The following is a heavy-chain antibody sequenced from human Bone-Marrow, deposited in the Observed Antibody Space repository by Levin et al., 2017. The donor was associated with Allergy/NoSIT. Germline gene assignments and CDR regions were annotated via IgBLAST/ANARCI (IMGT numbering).Heavy chain of an antibody. CDR3: ARQRDGDCQTRYFDL. CDR2: VHYSGSI. V-gene: IGHV4-59*08. D-gene: IGHD2-21*02. Sequence: SQTLSLTCSVSGGSVRSYFWSWIRQPPMKGLEYIGYVHYSGSIHHNPSLKRRVTMSVDTSNNQLSLKLTSVTAADTAVYFCARQRDGDCQTRYFDLWGRGTLVTVS. J-gene: IGHJ2*01. CDR1: GGSVRSYF.